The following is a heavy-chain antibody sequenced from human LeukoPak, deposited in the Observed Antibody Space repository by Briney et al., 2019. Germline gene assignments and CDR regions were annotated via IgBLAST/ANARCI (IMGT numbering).Heavy chain of an antibody. Sequence: GRSLRLSCAASGFTFSSYWMNWARQAPGKGLEWVASINHNGNVNYYVDSVKGRFTISRDNAKDSLYLQMSNLRTEDTTVYFCARGGGLDVWGQGATVTVSS. CDR3: ARGGGLDV. CDR1: GFTFSSYW. V-gene: IGHV3-7*03. CDR2: INHNGNVN. D-gene: IGHD3-16*01. J-gene: IGHJ6*02.